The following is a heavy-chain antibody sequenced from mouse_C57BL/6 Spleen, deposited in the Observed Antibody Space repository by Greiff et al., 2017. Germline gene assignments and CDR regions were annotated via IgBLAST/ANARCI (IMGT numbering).Heavy chain of an antibody. CDR2: IDPSDSYT. V-gene: IGHV1-69*01. CDR3: ARGGNYPYYAMDY. Sequence: VKLQQPGAELVMPGASVKLSCKASGYTFTSYWMHWVKQRPGQGLEWIGEIDPSDSYTNYNQKFKGKSTLTVDKSSSTAYMQLSSLTSEDSAVYYCARGGNYPYYAMDYWGQGTSVTVSS. D-gene: IGHD2-1*01. J-gene: IGHJ4*01. CDR1: GYTFTSYW.